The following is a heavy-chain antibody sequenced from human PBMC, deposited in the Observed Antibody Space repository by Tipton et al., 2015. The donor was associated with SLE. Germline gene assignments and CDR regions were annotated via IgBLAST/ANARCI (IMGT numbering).Heavy chain of an antibody. CDR1: GGSISRNNYY. D-gene: IGHD6-19*01. Sequence: TLSLTCTVSGGSISRNNYYWGWIRQPPGKGLEWIGSIYYSGSTYYNPSLKSRVTISVDPSKNHFSLKLSSVTAADTAVYYCARHHGSGWLYGLDVWGQGTTVTVSS. CDR2: IYYSGST. J-gene: IGHJ6*02. V-gene: IGHV4-39*01. CDR3: ARHHGSGWLYGLDV.